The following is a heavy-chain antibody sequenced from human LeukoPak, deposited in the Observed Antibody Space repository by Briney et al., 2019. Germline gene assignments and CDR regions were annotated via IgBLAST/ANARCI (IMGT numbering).Heavy chain of an antibody. D-gene: IGHD3-16*01. Sequence: GGSLRLSCAASGFTFTSYWMHWVRQAPGKGLVWVSRINSDGSTTNYADSVKGRFTISRDNAKNTLYLQMNSLRGEDTAVYYCAKAWGTPHDSWSQGTLVTVSS. J-gene: IGHJ4*02. CDR2: INSDGSTT. V-gene: IGHV3-74*01. CDR1: GFTFTSYW. CDR3: AKAWGTPHDS.